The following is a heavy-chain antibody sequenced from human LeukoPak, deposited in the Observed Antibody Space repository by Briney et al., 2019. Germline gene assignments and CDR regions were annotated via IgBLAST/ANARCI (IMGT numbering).Heavy chain of an antibody. V-gene: IGHV3-23*01. D-gene: IGHD1-7*01. CDR3: ARDRRELNIYYYYMDV. J-gene: IGHJ6*03. Sequence: GGSLRLSCAASGFTFSIYAMSWVRQAPGKGLEWVSAISGSGGTAYYADSVKGRFTISRDNAKNSLYLQMNSLRAEDTAVYYCARDRRELNIYYYYMDVWGKGTTVTVSS. CDR2: ISGSGGTA. CDR1: GFTFSIYA.